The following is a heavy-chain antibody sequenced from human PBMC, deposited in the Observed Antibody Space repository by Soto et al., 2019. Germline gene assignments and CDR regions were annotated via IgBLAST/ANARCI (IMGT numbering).Heavy chain of an antibody. J-gene: IGHJ6*04. CDR1: GFTFSSYA. CDR2: ISGSGGST. V-gene: IGHV3-23*01. Sequence: GGSLILSCAPSGFTFSSYAMSWVRQAPGKGLEWVSAISGSGGSTYYADSVKGRFTISRDNSKNTLYLQMNSLRAEYTAVYYCAKGCGGGSRYSSGVYYNYSGMDVGGKGTRVTVS. D-gene: IGHD2-15*01. CDR3: AKGCGGGSRYSSGVYYNYSGMDV.